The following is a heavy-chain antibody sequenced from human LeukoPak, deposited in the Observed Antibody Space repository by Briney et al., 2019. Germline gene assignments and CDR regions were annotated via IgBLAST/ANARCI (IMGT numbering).Heavy chain of an antibody. CDR3: ARGQTSYYYDSSGYPRGDY. V-gene: IGHV4-4*07. CDR1: GGSISSYY. J-gene: IGHJ4*02. Sequence: SETLSLTCTVSGGSISSYYWSWIRQPAGKGLEWIGRIYTSGSTNYNPSLKSRVTMSVDTSKNQFSLKLSSVTAADTAVYYCARGQTSYYYDSSGYPRGDYWGQGTLVTVSS. CDR2: IYTSGST. D-gene: IGHD3-22*01.